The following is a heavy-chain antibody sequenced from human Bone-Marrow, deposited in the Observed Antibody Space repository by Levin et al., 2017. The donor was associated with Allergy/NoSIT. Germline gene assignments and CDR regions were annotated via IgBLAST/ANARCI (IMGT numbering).Heavy chain of an antibody. D-gene: IGHD6-19*01. J-gene: IGHJ4*02. CDR3: ARDLAVAIPGRVD. CDR1: GFTFSSYS. CDR2: ISSSSSTI. V-gene: IGHV3-48*01. Sequence: GGSLRLSCAASGFTFSSYSMNWVRQAPGKGLEWVSYISSSSSTIYYADSVKGRFTISRDNAKNSLYLQMNSLRAEDTAVYYCARDLAVAIPGRVDWGQGTLVTVSS.